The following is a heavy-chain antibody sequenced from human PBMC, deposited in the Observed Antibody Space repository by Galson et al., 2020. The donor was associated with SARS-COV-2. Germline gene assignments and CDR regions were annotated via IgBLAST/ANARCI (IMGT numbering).Heavy chain of an antibody. D-gene: IGHD3-16*02. V-gene: IGHV1-24*01. CDR1: GYSLIELS. CDR2: YDPQLGET. CDR3: ASWKTDYVWGSYRTFDY. Sequence: GESLKISCTVSGYSLIELSLHWVRQAPGKGLEWMGGYDPQLGETIYAQKFQGRVTMTDDTSTDTAYMEVSSLTSEDTAVYYCASWKTDYVWGSYRTFDYWGQGTLLTVSS. J-gene: IGHJ4*02.